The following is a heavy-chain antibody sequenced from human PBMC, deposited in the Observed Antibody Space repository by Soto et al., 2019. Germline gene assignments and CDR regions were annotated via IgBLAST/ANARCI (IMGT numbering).Heavy chain of an antibody. V-gene: IGHV4-39*01. D-gene: IGHD3-3*01. CDR3: AREGYDFWSGYYTPYYYGMDV. Sequence: SETLSLTCTVSGGSISSSSYYWGWIRQPPGKGLEWIGSIYYSGSTYYNPSLKSRVTISVDTSKNQFSLKLSSVTAADTAVYYCAREGYDFWSGYYTPYYYGMDVWGQGTTVTVSS. J-gene: IGHJ6*02. CDR1: GGSISSSSYY. CDR2: IYYSGST.